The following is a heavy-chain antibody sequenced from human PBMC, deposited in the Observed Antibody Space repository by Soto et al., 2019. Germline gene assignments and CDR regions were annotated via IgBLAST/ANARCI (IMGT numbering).Heavy chain of an antibody. Sequence: QVQLVESGGGVVQPGRSLRLSCVASGFTFSNNGMHWVRQAPGKGLEWVAVIWYVGSNKYYADSVKGRFTISKDNSKNTLYLQMNNLRAEDTAVYFCATGGSIFFDYWGQGTLVTVSS. CDR1: GFTFSNNG. CDR2: IWYVGSNK. CDR3: ATGGSIFFDY. D-gene: IGHD3-10*01. V-gene: IGHV3-33*01. J-gene: IGHJ4*02.